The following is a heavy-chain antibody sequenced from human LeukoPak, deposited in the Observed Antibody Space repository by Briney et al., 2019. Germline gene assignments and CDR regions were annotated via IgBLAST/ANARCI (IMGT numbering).Heavy chain of an antibody. CDR2: INAGNGNT. CDR3: ARTYDSSGYPPFDY. Sequence: GASVKVSCKASGYTLTTYAMHWVRQAPGQRLEWMGWINAGNGNTKYSQKFQGRVTITRDTSASTAYMELSSLRSEDTAVYYCARTYDSSGYPPFDYWGQGTLVTVSS. D-gene: IGHD3-22*01. J-gene: IGHJ4*02. V-gene: IGHV1-3*01. CDR1: GYTLTTYA.